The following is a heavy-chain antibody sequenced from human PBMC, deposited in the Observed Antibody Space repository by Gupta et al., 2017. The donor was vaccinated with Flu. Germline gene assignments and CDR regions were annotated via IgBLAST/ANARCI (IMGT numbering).Heavy chain of an antibody. D-gene: IGHD3-3*01. V-gene: IGHV3-48*02. J-gene: IGHJ3*02. CDR1: GFPFSSYR. CDR3: ARADSDCWSGYPLSNAFDI. CDR2: ISSSSSTI. Sequence: EVQLVESGGGLVQPGGSLRRSCAASGFPFSSYRMNWVRQAPGKGLGWVSYISSSSSTIYYADSVKGRFTISRDNAKNSLYLQMNSLRDEDTAVYYCARADSDCWSGYPLSNAFDIWGQGTMGTVSS.